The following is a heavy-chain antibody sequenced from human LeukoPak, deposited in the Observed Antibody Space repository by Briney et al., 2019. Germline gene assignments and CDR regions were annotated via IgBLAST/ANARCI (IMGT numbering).Heavy chain of an antibody. CDR1: GFTFSSYS. J-gene: IGHJ6*03. CDR2: ISSSSSYI. V-gene: IGHV3-21*01. D-gene: IGHD3-3*01. CDR3: ARGQDDFWSGYYVDV. Sequence: PGGSLRLSCAASGFTFSSYSMNWVRQAPGKGLEWVSSISSSSSYIYYADSVKGRFTISRDNSKNTLYLQMNSLRAEDTAVYYCARGQDDFWSGYYVDVWGKGTTVTVSS.